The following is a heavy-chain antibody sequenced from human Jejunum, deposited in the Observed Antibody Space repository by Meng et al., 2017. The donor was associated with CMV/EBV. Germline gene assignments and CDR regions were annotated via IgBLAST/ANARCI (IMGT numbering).Heavy chain of an antibody. CDR1: GGSIRNDQW. J-gene: IGHJ4*02. Sequence: VQLQGWGPVLVTPSGALALPCDVSGGSIRNDQWWSGVRQAPGKGLEWIGEIYHSGRTNYNPSVKSRVSMSVDKSQNHFSLRLSSVTAADTAVYYCTTLYGDSISWGQGTLVTVSS. CDR2: IYHSGRT. V-gene: IGHV4-4*02. D-gene: IGHD4-17*01. CDR3: TTLYGDSIS.